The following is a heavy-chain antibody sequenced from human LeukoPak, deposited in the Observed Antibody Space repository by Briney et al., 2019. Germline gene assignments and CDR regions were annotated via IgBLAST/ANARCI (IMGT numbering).Heavy chain of an antibody. J-gene: IGHJ3*02. V-gene: IGHV4-34*01. D-gene: IGHD2-8*01. CDR3: AREVVLMVSTSTAFDI. Sequence: SETLSLTCAVYGGSFSGYYWSWIRQPPGKGLEWIGEINHSGSTNYNPSLKSRVTISVDTSKNQFSLKLSSVTAADTAVYYCAREVVLMVSTSTAFDIWGQGTMVTVSS. CDR2: INHSGST. CDR1: GGSFSGYY.